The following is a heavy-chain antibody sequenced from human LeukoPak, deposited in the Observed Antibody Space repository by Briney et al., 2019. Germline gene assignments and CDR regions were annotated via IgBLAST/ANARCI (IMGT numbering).Heavy chain of an antibody. CDR1: GFTFSSYG. V-gene: IGHV3-21*01. D-gene: IGHD2-2*01. Sequence: KPGRSLRLSCAASGFTFSSYGMHWVRQAPGKGLEWVSSISSSSSYIYYADSVKGRFTISRDNAKNSLYLQMNSLRAEDTAVYYCARDDCSSTSCQLLPYSSSSRSYYYYGMDVWGQGTTVTVSS. CDR2: ISSSSSYI. CDR3: ARDDCSSTSCQLLPYSSSSRSYYYYGMDV. J-gene: IGHJ6*02.